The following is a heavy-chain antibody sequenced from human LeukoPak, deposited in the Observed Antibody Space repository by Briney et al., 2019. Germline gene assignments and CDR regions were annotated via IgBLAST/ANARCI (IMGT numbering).Heavy chain of an antibody. CDR2: ISGSGGST. D-gene: IGHD6-13*01. Sequence: GGSLRLSCAASGFTFSSYAMSWVRQAPGKGLEWVSAISGSGGSTYYADSVKGRFTISRDNSKNTLYLQMNSLRAEDTAVYYCAKAGPPGVAWIAAKKAFYMDVWGKGTTVTVSS. V-gene: IGHV3-23*01. CDR1: GFTFSSYA. J-gene: IGHJ6*03. CDR3: AKAGPPGVAWIAAKKAFYMDV.